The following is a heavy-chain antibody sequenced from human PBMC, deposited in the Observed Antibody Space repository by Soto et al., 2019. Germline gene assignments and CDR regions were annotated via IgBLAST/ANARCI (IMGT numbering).Heavy chain of an antibody. D-gene: IGHD5-18*01. CDR2: ISTLNGNT. CDR3: ARRVQVWLPDYYGMDV. V-gene: IGHV1-18*01. Sequence: QAQLVQSGAEVKKPGASVNVSCKASGYDYVTYAITWVRQRPGQGLEWMGWISTLNGNTNYAQNFQGRVTMTTDTSTRIVHLELRSRRSDDTAVYYCARRVQVWLPDYYGMDVWGQGTTVTVSS. CDR1: GYDYVTYA. J-gene: IGHJ6*02.